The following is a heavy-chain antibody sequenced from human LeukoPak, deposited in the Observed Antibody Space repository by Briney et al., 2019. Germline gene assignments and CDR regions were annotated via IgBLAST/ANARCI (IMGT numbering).Heavy chain of an antibody. CDR1: GYSISSGYY. Sequence: PSETLSLTCTVSGYSISSGYYWGWIRQPPGKGLEWIGSIYHSGGTYYNPSLKSRVTISVDTSKNQFSLKLSSVTAADTAVYYCARIGYYYGSGEDYWGQGTLVTVSS. J-gene: IGHJ4*02. D-gene: IGHD3-10*01. CDR3: ARIGYYYGSGEDY. CDR2: IYHSGGT. V-gene: IGHV4-38-2*02.